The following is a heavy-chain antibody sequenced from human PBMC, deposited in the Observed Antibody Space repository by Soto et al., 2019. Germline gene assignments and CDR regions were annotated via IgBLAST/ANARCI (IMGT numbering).Heavy chain of an antibody. D-gene: IGHD4-17*01. J-gene: IGHJ4*02. V-gene: IGHV4-59*01. CDR1: GGSISSYY. CDR2: IYYSGST. Sequence: SETLSLTCTVSGGSISSYYWSWIRQPPGKGLEWIGYIYYSGSTNYNPSLKSRVTISVDTSKNQFSLKLSSVTAADTAVYYCARGISYGDPFDYWGQGTLVTVSS. CDR3: ARGISYGDPFDY.